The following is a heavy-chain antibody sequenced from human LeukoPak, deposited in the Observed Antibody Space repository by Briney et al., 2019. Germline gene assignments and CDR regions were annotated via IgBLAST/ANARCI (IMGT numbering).Heavy chain of an antibody. J-gene: IGHJ3*02. CDR1: GGSISSSSYY. V-gene: IGHV4-39*07. CDR2: INHSGST. CDR3: ARYTYCSSTSCPRNDAFDI. Sequence: SETRSLTCTVSGGSISSSSYYWGRIRQPPGKGLEWIGEINHSGSTNYNPSLKSRVTISVDTSKNQFSLKLSSVTAADTAVYYCARYTYCSSTSCPRNDAFDIWGQGTMVTVSS. D-gene: IGHD2-2*01.